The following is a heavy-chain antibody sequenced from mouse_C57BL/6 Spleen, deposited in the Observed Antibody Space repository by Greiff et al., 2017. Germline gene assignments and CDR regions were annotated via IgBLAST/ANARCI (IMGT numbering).Heavy chain of an antibody. CDR3: AINWAYYYAMDY. D-gene: IGHD4-1*01. J-gene: IGHJ4*01. V-gene: IGHV1-80*01. CDR2: IYPGDGDT. Sequence: VKLQESGAELVKPGASVKISCKASGYAFSSYWMNWVKQRPGKGLEWIGQIYPGDGDTNYNGKFKGKATLTADKSSSTAYMQLSSLTSEDSAVYFCAINWAYYYAMDYWGQGTSVTVSS. CDR1: GYAFSSYW.